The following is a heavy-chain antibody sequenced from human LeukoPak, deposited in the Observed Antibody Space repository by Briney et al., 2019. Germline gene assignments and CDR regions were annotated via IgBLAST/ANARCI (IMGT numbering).Heavy chain of an antibody. CDR2: INHSGST. J-gene: IGHJ4*02. CDR3: ARHTYDYVWGSYRYTRPFDY. Sequence: PSETLSLTCAVYGGSFSGCYWSWIRQPPGKGLEWIREINHSGSTNYNPSLKSRVTISVDTSKNQFSLKLSSVTAADTAVYYCARHTYDYVWGSYRYTRPFDYWGQGTLVTVSS. D-gene: IGHD3-16*02. CDR1: GGSFSGCY. V-gene: IGHV4-34*01.